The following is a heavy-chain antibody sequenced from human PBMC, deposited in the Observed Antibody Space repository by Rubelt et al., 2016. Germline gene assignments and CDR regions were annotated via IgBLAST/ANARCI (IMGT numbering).Heavy chain of an antibody. CDR1: GYSISSGYY. V-gene: IGHV4-38-2*02. Sequence: QVQLQESGPGLVKPSETLSLTCTVSGYSISSGYYWGWIRQPPGKGLEWIGSIYHSGSTYYNPSLKSRVTISVDTSKNQFPLKLRVVTAADTAVYYCARDSGYSSSSTLDYWGQGTLVTASS. D-gene: IGHD6-13*01. J-gene: IGHJ4*02. CDR2: IYHSGST. CDR3: ARDSGYSSSSTLDY.